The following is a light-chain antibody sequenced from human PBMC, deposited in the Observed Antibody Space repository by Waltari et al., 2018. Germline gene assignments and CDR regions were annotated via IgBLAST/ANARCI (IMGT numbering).Light chain of an antibody. CDR3: AAWDDSLNGDV. V-gene: IGLV1-44*01. J-gene: IGLJ1*01. CDR2: SNT. Sequence: QSVLTQPPSASGTPGQRVTVSCSGSSSNIGGNTVHWYQQLPGTAPTLLIYSNTQRPSGVPDRFSGSKSGTSASLAISGLQSGDEADYYCAAWDDSLNGDVFGTGTKVTVL. CDR1: SSNIGGNT.